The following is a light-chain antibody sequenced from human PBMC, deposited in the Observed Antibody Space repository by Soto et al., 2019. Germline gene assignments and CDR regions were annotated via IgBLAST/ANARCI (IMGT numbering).Light chain of an antibody. CDR2: LNSDGSH. V-gene: IGLV4-69*01. Sequence: QLVLTQSPSASASLGASVKLTCTLSSGHSSYAIAWHQQQPEKGPRYLMKLNSDGSHSKGDGIPDRFSGSSSGAERYLTISSLQSEDETDYYCQTWDTGIRVVFGGGTKLNVL. J-gene: IGLJ2*01. CDR3: QTWDTGIRVV. CDR1: SGHSSYA.